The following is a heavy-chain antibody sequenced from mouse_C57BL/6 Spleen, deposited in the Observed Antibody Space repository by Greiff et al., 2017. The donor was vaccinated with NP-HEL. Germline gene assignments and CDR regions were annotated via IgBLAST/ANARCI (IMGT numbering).Heavy chain of an antibody. V-gene: IGHV1-74*01. Sequence: QVQLQQPGAELVKPGASVKVSCKASGYTFTSYWMHWVKQRPGQGLEWIGRIHPSDSDTNYNQKFKGKATLTVDKSYSTAYMQLSSLTSEDSAVYYCAIRDYYGSRNGYFDVWGTRTTVTVSS. CDR1: GYTFTSYW. CDR3: AIRDYYGSRNGYFDV. J-gene: IGHJ1*03. CDR2: IHPSDSDT. D-gene: IGHD1-1*01.